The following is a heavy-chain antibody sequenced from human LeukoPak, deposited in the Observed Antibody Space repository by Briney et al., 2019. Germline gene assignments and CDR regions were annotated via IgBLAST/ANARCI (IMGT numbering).Heavy chain of an antibody. CDR1: GYTFTDYY. V-gene: IGHV1-2*02. Sequence: ASVKVSCKASGYTFTDYYMHWVRQAPGQGLEWMGWINPNSGGKHFAQRFQGRVTMTRDTSISTAYMELSRLTSDDTAVYYCARDGLGSWSVDYWGQGTLVTVSS. CDR2: INPNSGGK. J-gene: IGHJ4*02. CDR3: ARDGLGSWSVDY. D-gene: IGHD6-13*01.